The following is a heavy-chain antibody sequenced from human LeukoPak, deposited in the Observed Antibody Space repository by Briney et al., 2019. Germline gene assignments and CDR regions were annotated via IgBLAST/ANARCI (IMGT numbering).Heavy chain of an antibody. J-gene: IGHJ4*02. CDR1: GYTFTSYY. Sequence: ASVKVSCKASGYTFTSYYMHWVRQAPGQGLEWMGIINPSGGSTSCAQKFQGRVTMTRNTSISTAYMELSSLRSEDTAVYYCARYSSGHHFDYWGQGTLVTVSS. D-gene: IGHD6-19*01. CDR3: ARYSSGHHFDY. V-gene: IGHV1-46*01. CDR2: INPSGGST.